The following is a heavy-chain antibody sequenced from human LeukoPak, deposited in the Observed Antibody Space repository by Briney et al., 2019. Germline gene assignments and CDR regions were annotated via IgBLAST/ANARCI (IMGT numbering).Heavy chain of an antibody. Sequence: ASVKVSCKASGYTFTSYYMHWVRQAPGQGLEWMGIINPSGGSTSYAQKFQGRVTMTRDMSTSTVYMELSSLRSEDTAVYYCAVYALLWFGELYCWGQGTLVTVSS. D-gene: IGHD3-10*01. CDR3: AVYALLWFGELYC. CDR2: INPSGGST. V-gene: IGHV1-46*01. CDR1: GYTFTSYY. J-gene: IGHJ4*02.